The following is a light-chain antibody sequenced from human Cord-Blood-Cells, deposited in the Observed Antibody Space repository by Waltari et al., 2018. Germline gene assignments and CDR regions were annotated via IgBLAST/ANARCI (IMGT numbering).Light chain of an antibody. CDR1: SSDVGSYNL. CDR2: EGS. Sequence: GSPGQSITISCTGTSSDVGSYNLVSWYQQHPGKAPKLMIYEGSKRPSGVSNRFSGSKSGNTASLTISGLQAEDEADYYCCSYAGSSNWVFGGGTKLTVL. J-gene: IGLJ3*02. V-gene: IGLV2-23*01. CDR3: CSYAGSSNWV.